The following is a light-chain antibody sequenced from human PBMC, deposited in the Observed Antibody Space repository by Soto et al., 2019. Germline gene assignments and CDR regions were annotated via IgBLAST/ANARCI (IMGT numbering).Light chain of an antibody. CDR2: DAS. CDR1: QSVSSY. CDR3: QQRSN. V-gene: IGKV3-11*01. Sequence: EIVLTQSPATLSLSPGERATLSCRASQSVSSYLAWYQQKPGQAPRLLIYDASNRATGIPARFSGRGSGTDVTLTISSLEPEDFAVYYCQQRSNFGQGTRLEIK. J-gene: IGKJ5*01.